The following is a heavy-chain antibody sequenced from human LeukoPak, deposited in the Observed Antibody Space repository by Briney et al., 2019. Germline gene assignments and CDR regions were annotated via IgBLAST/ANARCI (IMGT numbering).Heavy chain of an antibody. D-gene: IGHD2-2*02. J-gene: IGHJ5*02. CDR2: IYYSGST. CDR3: ARDKLGYCSSTICYRGFDP. Sequence: SETLSLTCTVSGGSISSYYWSWIRQPPGKGLEWIGYIYYSGSTNYNPSLKSRVTISVDTSKNQFSLKLSSVTAADTAVYYCARDKLGYCSSTICYRGFDPWGQGTLVTVSS. CDR1: GGSISSYY. V-gene: IGHV4-59*01.